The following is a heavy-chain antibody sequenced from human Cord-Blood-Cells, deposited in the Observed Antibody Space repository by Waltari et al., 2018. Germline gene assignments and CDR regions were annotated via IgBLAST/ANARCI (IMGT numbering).Heavy chain of an antibody. J-gene: IGHJ2*01. CDR3: ARATLRGSGSSWYFDL. V-gene: IGHV1-2*04. Sequence: QVQLVQSGAEVKKPGASVKVSCKASGYTFTAYYMHWVRQAPGQGLEWMGWINPNSGGTNYAQKFQGWVTMTRDTSISTAYMELSRLRSDDTAVYYCARATLRGSGSSWYFDLWGRGTLVTVSS. CDR2: INPNSGGT. D-gene: IGHD3-10*01. CDR1: GYTFTAYY.